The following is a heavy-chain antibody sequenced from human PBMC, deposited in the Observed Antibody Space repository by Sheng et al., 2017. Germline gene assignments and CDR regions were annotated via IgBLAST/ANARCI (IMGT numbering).Heavy chain of an antibody. V-gene: IGHV1-2*02. Sequence: QVHLVQSETEMKAPGASVKVSCQASGYTFTDYYLHWVRQAPGRGLEWLGWINPKTGGTHSPQMFRGRVTMTRDTSISTAYLEMTRLRSDDAAVYFCARVYSGNDRRFEYWGRGTLVSVST. CDR3: ARVYSGNDRRFEY. D-gene: IGHD1-26*01. J-gene: IGHJ4*02. CDR2: INPKTGGT. CDR1: GYTFTDYY.